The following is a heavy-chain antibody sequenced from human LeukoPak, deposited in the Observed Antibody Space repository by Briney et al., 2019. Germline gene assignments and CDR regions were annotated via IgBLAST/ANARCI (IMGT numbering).Heavy chain of an antibody. Sequence: PSETLSLTCAVSGYSISSGYYWGWIRQHPGKGLEWIGSVFHSGSTSSYPSLKSRVTISVDTSKNQFSLKLSSVTAAGTAVYYCARGDGSYSDWGQGTLVTVSS. CDR3: ARGDGSYSD. D-gene: IGHD2-15*01. V-gene: IGHV4-38-2*01. CDR2: VFHSGST. J-gene: IGHJ4*02. CDR1: GYSISSGYY.